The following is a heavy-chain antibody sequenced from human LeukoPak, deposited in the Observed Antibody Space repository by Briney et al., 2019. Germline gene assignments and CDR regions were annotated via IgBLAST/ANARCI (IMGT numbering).Heavy chain of an antibody. J-gene: IGHJ4*02. CDR3: ARDGYSSSWELGY. D-gene: IGHD6-13*01. CDR2: ISYDGSNK. V-gene: IGHV3-30-3*01. CDR1: GFAFSSYA. Sequence: GGSLRLSCAASGFAFSSYAMHWVRQAPGKGLEWVAVISYDGSNKYYADSVKGRFTISRDNSKNTQYLQMNSLRAEDTAVYYCARDGYSSSWELGYWGQGTLVTVSS.